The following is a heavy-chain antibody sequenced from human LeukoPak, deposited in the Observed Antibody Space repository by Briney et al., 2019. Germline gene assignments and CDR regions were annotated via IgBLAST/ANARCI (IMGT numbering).Heavy chain of an antibody. D-gene: IGHD3-16*01. Sequence: SVKVSCKASGFTFATSAMQWVRQARGQRLEWIGWIVVGSGNTNYAQKFQERVTITRDMSTSTAYMELSSLRSEDTAVYYCAADFLLGGPNPGNWFGPWGQGTLVTVSS. CDR3: AADFLLGGPNPGNWFGP. V-gene: IGHV1-58*02. CDR2: IVVGSGNT. J-gene: IGHJ5*02. CDR1: GFTFATSA.